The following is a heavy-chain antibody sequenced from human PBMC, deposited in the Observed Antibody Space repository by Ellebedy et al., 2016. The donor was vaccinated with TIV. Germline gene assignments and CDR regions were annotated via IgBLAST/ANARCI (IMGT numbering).Heavy chain of an antibody. CDR3: VASSSIVATFDY. Sequence: GESLKISCTASGFAFGGYAMNWVRQAPGKGLEWVSTISDHGGRTYYADSVKGRFTISRDNSKNTLYLQMNSLRAEDTAVYYCVASSSIVATFDYWGQGTLVTVSS. V-gene: IGHV3-23*01. CDR2: ISDHGGRT. CDR1: GFAFGGYA. D-gene: IGHD6-13*01. J-gene: IGHJ4*02.